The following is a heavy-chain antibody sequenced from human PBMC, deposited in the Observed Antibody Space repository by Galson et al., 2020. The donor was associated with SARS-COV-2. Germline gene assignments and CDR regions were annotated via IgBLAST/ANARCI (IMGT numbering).Heavy chain of an antibody. J-gene: IGHJ4*02. CDR2: IIPPFGTT. V-gene: IGHV1-69*01. CDR3: ATLWSTTAFDY. Sequence: KISCKASGDTFSNYAIIWVRQAPGQGLEWMGGIIPPFGTTNVAQKFQGRVTITADESTSTAYMELSGLRPEDTAFYYCATLWSTTAFDYWGQGTLVTVSS. D-gene: IGHD2-21*02. CDR1: GDTFSNYA.